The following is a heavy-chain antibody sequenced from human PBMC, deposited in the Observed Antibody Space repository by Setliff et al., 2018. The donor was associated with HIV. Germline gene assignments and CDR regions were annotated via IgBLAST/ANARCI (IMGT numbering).Heavy chain of an antibody. Sequence: AASVKVSCKASGYTFTDYYIHWVQQAPGKGLEWMGRVDPEDGGTYYAQNFQGRVTMTRDTSINTAYMELSRLRSDDTAVYYCARDDHGDPFDYWGQGTLVTVSS. J-gene: IGHJ4*02. V-gene: IGHV1-2*06. CDR1: GYTFTDYY. CDR3: ARDDHGDPFDY. CDR2: VDPEDGGT. D-gene: IGHD4-17*01.